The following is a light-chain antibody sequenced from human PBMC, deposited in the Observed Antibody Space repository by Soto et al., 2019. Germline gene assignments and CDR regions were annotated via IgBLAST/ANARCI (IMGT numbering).Light chain of an antibody. CDR2: DVS. J-gene: IGLJ1*01. CDR3: SSFTSSSTFV. Sequence: QSALAQAASVSGSRGQSITISCTRTSSDVGRYNYVSWFQQHPGKVPKLIIYDVSNWPSGVSDRFSGSKSGNTASLTISGLQPEDEADYYCSSFTSSSTFVFGTGTKVTVL. CDR1: SSDVGRYNY. V-gene: IGLV2-14*03.